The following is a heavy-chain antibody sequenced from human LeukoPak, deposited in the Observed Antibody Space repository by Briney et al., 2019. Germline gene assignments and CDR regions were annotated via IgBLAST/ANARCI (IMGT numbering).Heavy chain of an antibody. J-gene: IGHJ6*03. CDR3: AREAAAGLFYYYYYMDV. V-gene: IGHV4-38-2*02. CDR2: IYYSGST. Sequence: GSLRLSCAASGFTFSDHYMDWVRQAPGKGLEWIGSIYYSGSTYYNPSLKSRVTISVDTSKNQFSLKLSSVTAADTAVYYCAREAAAGLFYYYYYMDVWGKGTTVTVSS. CDR1: GFTFSDHY. D-gene: IGHD6-13*01.